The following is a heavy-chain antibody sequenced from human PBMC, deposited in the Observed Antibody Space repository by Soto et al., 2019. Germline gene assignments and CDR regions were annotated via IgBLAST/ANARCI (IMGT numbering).Heavy chain of an antibody. J-gene: IGHJ6*02. V-gene: IGHV3-21*01. CDR2: ISSSSSYI. Sequence: GGSLILSCAASGFTFSSYSMNWVRQAPGKGLEWVSSISSSSSYIYYADSVKGRFTISRDNAKNSLYLQMNSLRAEDTAVYYCARDEAYGSYYYYGMDVWGQGTTVTVSS. CDR3: ARDEAYGSYYYYGMDV. CDR1: GFTFSSYS. D-gene: IGHD1-26*01.